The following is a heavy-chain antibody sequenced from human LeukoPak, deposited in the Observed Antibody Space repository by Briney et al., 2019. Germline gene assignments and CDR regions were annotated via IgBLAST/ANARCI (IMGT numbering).Heavy chain of an antibody. Sequence: PSETLSLTCTVSGGSINSSTYYWGWIRQPPGKGLEWIGTIDYSGSTYYNPSLKSRVTISLDTAISLDTSKNQFSLKLSSVTAADTAFYYCAREIYDFWRYYMDVWGKGTTVTVSS. CDR2: IDYSGST. CDR1: GGSINSSTYY. V-gene: IGHV4-39*07. J-gene: IGHJ6*03. CDR3: AREIYDFWRYYMDV. D-gene: IGHD3-3*01.